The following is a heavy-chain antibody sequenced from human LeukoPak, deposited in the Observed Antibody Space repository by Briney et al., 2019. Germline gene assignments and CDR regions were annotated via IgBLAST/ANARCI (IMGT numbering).Heavy chain of an antibody. CDR2: INHSGST. CDR1: GGSFSGYY. D-gene: IGHD3-16*01. Sequence: SETLSLTCAVYGGSFSGYYWSWIRQPPGKGLEWIGEINHSGSTNYNPSLKSRVTISVDTSKNQFSLKLSSVTAADTAVYYCARGQKGAFDYWGQGTLVTVYS. J-gene: IGHJ4*02. CDR3: ARGQKGAFDY. V-gene: IGHV4-34*01.